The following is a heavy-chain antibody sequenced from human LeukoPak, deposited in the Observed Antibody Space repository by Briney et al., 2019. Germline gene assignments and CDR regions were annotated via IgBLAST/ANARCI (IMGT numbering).Heavy chain of an antibody. Sequence: SETLSLTCSVSSGSIINTAYYWAWIRQSPGQGLEWIGSIYYSGSTYYNPSLKSRVAIFVDTSKSQFSLKVNSVTAADTAVYYCARHEDEQYDFWTGVFSYSWFGPWGQGALVTVSS. J-gene: IGHJ5*02. CDR3: ARHEDEQYDFWTGVFSYSWFGP. V-gene: IGHV4-39*01. D-gene: IGHD3/OR15-3a*01. CDR1: SGSIINTAYY. CDR2: IYYSGST.